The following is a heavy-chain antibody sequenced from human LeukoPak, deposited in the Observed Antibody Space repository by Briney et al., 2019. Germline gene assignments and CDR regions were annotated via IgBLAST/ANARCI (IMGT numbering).Heavy chain of an antibody. Sequence: SETLSLTCTVSGGSINSGGYYWSWIRQHPGKGLEWIGYIYYSGSTNYNPSLKSRVTISVDTSKNQFSLKLSSVTAADTAVYYCARDSIVRNAFDIWGQGTMVTVSS. CDR1: GGSINSGGYY. CDR2: IYYSGST. D-gene: IGHD3-16*02. CDR3: ARDSIVRNAFDI. J-gene: IGHJ3*02. V-gene: IGHV4-61*08.